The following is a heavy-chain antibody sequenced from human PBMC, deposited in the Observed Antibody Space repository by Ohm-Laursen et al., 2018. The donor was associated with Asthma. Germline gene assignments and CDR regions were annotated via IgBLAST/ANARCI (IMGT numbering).Heavy chain of an antibody. D-gene: IGHD3-10*01. CDR1: GFNFTYYS. V-gene: IGHV3-48*04. CDR2: ISSSGSTI. J-gene: IGHJ3*02. CDR3: ARVLLWLGAFDI. Sequence: SLRLSCTASGFNFTYYSMNWVRQAPGRGLEWVSYISSSGSTIYYADSVKGRFTISRDNAKNSLYLQMNSLRAEDTAVYYCARVLLWLGAFDIWGQGTRVTVSS.